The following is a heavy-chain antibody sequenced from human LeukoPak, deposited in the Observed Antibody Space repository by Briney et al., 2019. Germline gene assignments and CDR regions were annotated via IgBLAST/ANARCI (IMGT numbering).Heavy chain of an antibody. CDR1: GYSIISDYF. V-gene: IGHV4-38-2*02. CDR3: ARDRTTSLGIDY. J-gene: IGHJ4*02. D-gene: IGHD1-1*01. CDR2: IYYSGST. Sequence: SETLSLTCIVSGYSIISDYFWGWVRQPPGKGLEWIGYIYYSGSTNYNPSLKSRVTISVDTSKNQFSLKLSSVTAADTAVYYCARDRTTSLGIDYWGQGTLVTVSS.